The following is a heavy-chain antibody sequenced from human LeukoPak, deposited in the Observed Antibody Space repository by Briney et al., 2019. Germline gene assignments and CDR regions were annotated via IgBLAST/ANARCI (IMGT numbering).Heavy chain of an antibody. V-gene: IGHV1-2*02. D-gene: IGHD5-24*01. J-gene: IGHJ4*02. Sequence: GASVKVSCKASGYSFTGYYMHWVRQAPGQGLEWMGWINPNSGGTKYAQKFQGRVTMTRDTSISTAYMELSRLRSDDTAVYYCAREDLEMGPLFDYWGQGTLVTVSS. CDR3: AREDLEMGPLFDY. CDR2: INPNSGGT. CDR1: GYSFTGYY.